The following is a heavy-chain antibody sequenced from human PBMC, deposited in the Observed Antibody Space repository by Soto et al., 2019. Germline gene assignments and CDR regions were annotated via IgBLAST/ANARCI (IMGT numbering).Heavy chain of an antibody. CDR1: GGSISSYY. CDR3: ARHVFGGQHSPFDY. Sequence: SETLSLTCTVSGGSISSYYWSWIRQPPGKGLEWIGYIYYSGSTNYNPSLKSRVTISVDTSKNQFSLKLSSVTAADTAVYYCARHVFGGQHSPFDYWGQGTLVTVSS. J-gene: IGHJ4*02. V-gene: IGHV4-59*08. D-gene: IGHD3-16*01. CDR2: IYYSGST.